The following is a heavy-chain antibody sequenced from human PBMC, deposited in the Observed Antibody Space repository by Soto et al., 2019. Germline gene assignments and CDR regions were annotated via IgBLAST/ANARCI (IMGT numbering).Heavy chain of an antibody. D-gene: IGHD2-15*01. CDR2: INHRGST. CDR3: ARGGIVVVVAATHHYYYMDV. V-gene: IGHV4-34*01. CDR1: GGSFSGYY. Sequence: QVQLQQWGAGLLKPSETLSLTCAVYGGSFSGYYWSWIRQPPVKGLEWIGEINHRGSTNYNPSLKSRVTIAVDKAKNQFSLKLSSVTAADTAVYYCARGGIVVVVAATHHYYYMDVWGKGTTVTVSS. J-gene: IGHJ6*03.